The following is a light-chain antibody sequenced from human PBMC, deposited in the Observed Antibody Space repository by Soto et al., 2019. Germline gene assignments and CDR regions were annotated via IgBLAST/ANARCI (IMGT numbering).Light chain of an antibody. CDR2: SHN. CDR1: SSNIGSNT. J-gene: IGLJ1*01. CDR3: ATWDDSLDGYV. Sequence: QSVLTQPHSASGTPGQRVTISCSGSSSNIGSNTVNWYQQLPGTAPKLLIYSHNQRPSGVPDRFSVSKSGTSASLAISGLQSEDEADYYCATWDDSLDGYVFGTGTKLTVL. V-gene: IGLV1-44*01.